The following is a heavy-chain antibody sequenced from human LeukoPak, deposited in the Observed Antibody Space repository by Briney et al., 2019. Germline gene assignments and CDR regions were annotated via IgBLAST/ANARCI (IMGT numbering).Heavy chain of an antibody. CDR2: ISAYNGNT. Sequence: ASVKVSCKASGYTFTSYGISWVRQAPGQGLEWMGWISAYNGNTNYAQKLQGRVTMTTDTSTSTAYMELRSLRSDDTAVYYCARGPDVWFGESNYYFDYWGQGTLVTASS. J-gene: IGHJ4*02. V-gene: IGHV1-18*01. CDR1: GYTFTSYG. CDR3: ARGPDVWFGESNYYFDY. D-gene: IGHD3-10*01.